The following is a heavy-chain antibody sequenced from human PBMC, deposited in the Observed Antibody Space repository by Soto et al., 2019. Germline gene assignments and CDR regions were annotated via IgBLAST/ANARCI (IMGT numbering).Heavy chain of an antibody. D-gene: IGHD3-9*01. J-gene: IGHJ6*02. V-gene: IGHV4-31*03. CDR3: ARVRYYDILTGRVATYYYYGMDV. CDR2: IYYSGST. Sequence: SETLSLTCTVSGGSISSGGYYWSWIRQHPGKGLEWIGYIYYSGSTYYNPSLKSRVTISVDTSKNQFSLKLSSVTAADTAVYYCARVRYYDILTGRVATYYYYGMDVWGQGTTVTVSS. CDR1: GGSISSGGYY.